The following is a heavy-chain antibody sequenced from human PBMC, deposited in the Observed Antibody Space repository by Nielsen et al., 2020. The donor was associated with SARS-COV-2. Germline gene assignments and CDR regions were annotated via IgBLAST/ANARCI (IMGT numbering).Heavy chain of an antibody. CDR3: ARLYSPVQLWPVDY. CDR2: INWNGGST. J-gene: IGHJ4*02. CDR1: GFTFDDYG. V-gene: IGHV3-20*01. D-gene: IGHD5-18*01. Sequence: GESLKISCAASGFTFDDYGMSWVRQAPGKGLEWVSGINWNGGSTGYADSAKGRFTISRDNAKNSLYLQMNSLRAEDTALYHCARLYSPVQLWPVDYWGQGTLVTVSS.